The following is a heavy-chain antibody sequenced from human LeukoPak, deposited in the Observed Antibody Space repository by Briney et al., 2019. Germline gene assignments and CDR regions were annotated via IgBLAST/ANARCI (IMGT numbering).Heavy chain of an antibody. D-gene: IGHD2-2*01. CDR1: GFTFSSYS. Sequence: PGGSLRLSCAASGFTFSSYSMNWVRQAPGKGLEWVSSISSSSSYIYYADSVKGRFTISRDNAKNSLYLQMNSLRAEDMAVYYCARDAHIVVVPAAPGGFDPWGQGTLVTVSS. CDR3: ARDAHIVVVPAAPGGFDP. J-gene: IGHJ5*02. V-gene: IGHV3-21*01. CDR2: ISSSSSYI.